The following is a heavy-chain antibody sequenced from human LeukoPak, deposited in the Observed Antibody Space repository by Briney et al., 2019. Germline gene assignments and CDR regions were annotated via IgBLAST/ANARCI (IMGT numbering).Heavy chain of an antibody. CDR3: VGVPTLYDSSGYPKPGAFDI. J-gene: IGHJ3*02. V-gene: IGHV3-23*01. CDR2: ISGGDGST. D-gene: IGHD3-22*01. Sequence: PGGSLRLSCGASGFTFSSYVMSWVRQAPGKGLEWVSAISGGDGSTYYEDAVKGRFTISRDNSKNTLYLLMNSLRAEDTAVYYCVGVPTLYDSSGYPKPGAFDIWSQGTMVTVSS. CDR1: GFTFSSYV.